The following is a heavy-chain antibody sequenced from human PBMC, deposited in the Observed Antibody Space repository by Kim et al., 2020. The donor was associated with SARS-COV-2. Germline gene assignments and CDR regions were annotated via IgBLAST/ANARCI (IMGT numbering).Heavy chain of an antibody. Sequence: NYNPSLKSRVTISVDTSKNQFSLKLSSVTAADTAVYYCARGRGVTTWFDYWGQGTLVTVSS. J-gene: IGHJ4*02. CDR3: ARGRGVTTWFDY. D-gene: IGHD4-17*01. V-gene: IGHV4-59*09.